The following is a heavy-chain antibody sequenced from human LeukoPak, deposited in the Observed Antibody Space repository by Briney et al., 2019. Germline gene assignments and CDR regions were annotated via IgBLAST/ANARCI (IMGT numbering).Heavy chain of an antibody. CDR3: AREHDPEAYGSGSPPDAFDI. Sequence: SETLSLTCSVSDDSISTYYWSWLRQPQGKGPEWMGFVYSTGHTNYNPSLKSRVTMSLDTSKKQVSLELNSVTAADTAVYYCAREHDPEAYGSGSPPDAFDIWGQGTMVTVSS. V-gene: IGHV4-59*12. J-gene: IGHJ3*02. CDR2: VYSTGHT. D-gene: IGHD3-10*01. CDR1: DDSISTYY.